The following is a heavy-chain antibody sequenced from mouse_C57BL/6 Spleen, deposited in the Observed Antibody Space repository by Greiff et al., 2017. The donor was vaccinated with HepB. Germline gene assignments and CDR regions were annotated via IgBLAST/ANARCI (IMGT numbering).Heavy chain of an antibody. D-gene: IGHD1-1*01. CDR2: IDPETGGT. J-gene: IGHJ2*01. Sequence: QVQLQQSGAELVRPGASVTLSCKASGYTFTDYEMHWVKQTPVHGLEWIGAIDPETGGTAYNQKFKGKAILTADKSSSTAYMELRSLTSEDSAVYYCTKLITTVAVVDDWGQGTTLTVSS. V-gene: IGHV1-15*01. CDR3: TKLITTVAVVDD. CDR1: GYTFTDYE.